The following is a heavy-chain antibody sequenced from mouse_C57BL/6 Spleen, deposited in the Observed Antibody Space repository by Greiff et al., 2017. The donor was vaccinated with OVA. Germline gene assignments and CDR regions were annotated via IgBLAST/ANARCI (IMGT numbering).Heavy chain of an antibody. V-gene: IGHV1-61*01. D-gene: IGHD3-2*02. CDR3: ARRSSDYLYAMDY. J-gene: IGHJ4*01. CDR1: GYTFTSYW. CDR2: IYPSDSET. Sequence: QVQLQQPGAELVRPGSSVKLSCKASGYTFTSYWMDWVKQRPGQGLEWIGNIYPSDSETHYNQKFKDKATLTVDKSSSTAYMQLSSLTSEDSAVYYCARRSSDYLYAMDYWGQGTSVTVSS.